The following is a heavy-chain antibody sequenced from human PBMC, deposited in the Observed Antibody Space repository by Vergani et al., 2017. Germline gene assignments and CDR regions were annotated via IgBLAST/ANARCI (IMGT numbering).Heavy chain of an antibody. CDR2: INHSGST. Sequence: QVQLQQWGAGLLKPSETLSLTCAVYGGSFSGYYWSWIRQPPGKGLEWIGEINHSGSTNYNPSLKSRVTISVDTSKTQFSLKLSSVTAADTAVYYCARATPPSPAGDIVVVVAAPAAFDIWGQGTMVTVSS. J-gene: IGHJ3*02. CDR3: ARATPPSPAGDIVVVVAAPAAFDI. D-gene: IGHD2-15*01. V-gene: IGHV4-34*01. CDR1: GGSFSGYY.